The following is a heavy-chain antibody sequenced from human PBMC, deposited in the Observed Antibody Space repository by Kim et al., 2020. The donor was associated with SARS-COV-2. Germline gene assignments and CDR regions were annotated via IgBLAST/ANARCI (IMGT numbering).Heavy chain of an antibody. V-gene: IGHV3-13*01. J-gene: IGHJ4*02. D-gene: IGHD3-22*01. CDR1: GFTFSSYD. CDR3: ARAVHYYDSSGNYYRRFYFDY. Sequence: LSLTCAASGFTFSSYDMHWARQATGKGLEWVSAIGTAGDTYYPGSVKGRFTISRENAKNSLYLQMNSLRAGDTAVYYCARAVHYYDSSGNYYRRFYFDYWGQGTVVTVSS. CDR2: IGTAGDT.